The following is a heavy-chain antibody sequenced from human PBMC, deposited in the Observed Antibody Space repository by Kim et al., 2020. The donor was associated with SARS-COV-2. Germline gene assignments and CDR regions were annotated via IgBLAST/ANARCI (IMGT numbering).Heavy chain of an antibody. V-gene: IGHV3-33*01. CDR3: ARDAKYYDILTGYYPPYYYDGMDV. J-gene: IGHJ6*02. D-gene: IGHD3-9*01. CDR1: GFTFSSYG. Sequence: GGSLRLSCAASGFTFSSYGMHWVRQAPGKGLEWVAVIWYDGSNKYYADSVKGRFTFSKDNSKNTPYLQMNSLRAEDTAVYYCARDAKYYDILTGYYPPYYYDGMDVWGQGTTDTVSS. CDR2: IWYDGSNK.